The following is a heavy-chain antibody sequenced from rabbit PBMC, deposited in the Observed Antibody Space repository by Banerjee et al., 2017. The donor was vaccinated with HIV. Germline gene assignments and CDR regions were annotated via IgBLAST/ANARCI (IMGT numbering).Heavy chain of an antibody. D-gene: IGHD4-2*01. V-gene: IGHV1S40*01. CDR1: GFSFSSSYW. J-gene: IGHJ4*01. CDR2: IYTGSGDT. CDR3: ARDHGYAGAAYSTNL. Sequence: QSLEESGGDLVKPGASLTLTCTASGFSFSSSYWICWVRQAPGKGLEWIACIYTGSGDTYYASWAKGRFTISKTSSTTVTLQMTSLTAADTATYFCARDHGYAGAAYSTNLWGPGTLVTVS.